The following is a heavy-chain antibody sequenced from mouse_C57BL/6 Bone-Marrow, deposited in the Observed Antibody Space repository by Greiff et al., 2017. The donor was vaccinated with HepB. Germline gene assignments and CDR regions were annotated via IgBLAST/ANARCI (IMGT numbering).Heavy chain of an antibody. J-gene: IGHJ2*01. Sequence: QVQLQQPGAELVKPGASVKLSCKASGYTFTSYWITWVKQRPGQGLEWIGDIDPDTGSTNYNEKFKGKATLTVDTSSSTAYMQLSSLTSEDSAVSNYESDHDGYYDYWGQGTTLTVSS. CDR1: GYTFTSYW. D-gene: IGHD2-3*01. CDR2: IDPDTGST. V-gene: IGHV1-55*01. CDR3: ESDHDGYYDY.